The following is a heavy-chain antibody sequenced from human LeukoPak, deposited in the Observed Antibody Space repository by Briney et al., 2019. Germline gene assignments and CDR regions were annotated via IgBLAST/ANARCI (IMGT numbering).Heavy chain of an antibody. V-gene: IGHV3-30*02. Sequence: GGSLRLSCAASGFTFSSYGMHWVRQAPGKGLEWVAFIRYDGSNKYYADSVKGRFTISRDNSKNTLYLQMNSLRAEDTAVYYCARTRRSCSSTSCYFDPWGQGTLVTVSS. CDR1: GFTFSSYG. D-gene: IGHD2-2*01. CDR2: IRYDGSNK. CDR3: ARTRRSCSSTSCYFDP. J-gene: IGHJ5*02.